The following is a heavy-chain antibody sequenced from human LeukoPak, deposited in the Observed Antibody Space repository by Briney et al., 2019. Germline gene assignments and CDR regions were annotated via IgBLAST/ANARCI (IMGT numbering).Heavy chain of an antibody. D-gene: IGHD3-10*01. CDR3: AKEPASGSCFDY. J-gene: IGHJ4*02. CDR2: ISGSGTST. Sequence: GGALRLSCTASGYTFNSYAMSWVRQAPGKGLEWVSGISGSGTSTYYADSVKGRFTISRDNSKNTLYLQMNSLRAEDTALYYCAKEPASGSCFDYWGQGTLVTVSS. V-gene: IGHV3-23*01. CDR1: GYTFNSYA.